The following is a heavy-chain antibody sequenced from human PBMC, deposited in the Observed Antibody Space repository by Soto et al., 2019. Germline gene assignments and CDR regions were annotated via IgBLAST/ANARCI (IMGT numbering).Heavy chain of an antibody. J-gene: IGHJ4*02. CDR3: ARSGYSYGPNPLLY. CDR2: IYYSGST. Sequence: QVQLQESGPGLVKPSQTLSLTCTVSGGSISSGGYYWSWIRQHPGKGLEWIGYIYYSGSTYYNPSLNSRVTISVDTSKNHFSLKLSSVTAADTAVYYCARSGYSYGPNPLLYWGQGTLVTVSS. CDR1: GGSISSGGYY. D-gene: IGHD5-18*01. V-gene: IGHV4-31*03.